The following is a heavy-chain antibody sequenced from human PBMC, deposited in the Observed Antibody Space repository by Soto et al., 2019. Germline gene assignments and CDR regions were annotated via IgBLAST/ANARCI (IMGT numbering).Heavy chain of an antibody. CDR3: ARATIFPGFWYCDL. CDR1: GGSISSGDYY. V-gene: IGHV4-30-4*01. CDR2: VYYSGST. Sequence: QVQLQESGPGLVKPSQTLSLTCTVSGGSISSGDYYWSWIRQPPGKGLEWIGYVYYSGSTYYNPALKSRVTISVATSKIQFSLKLSSVTAADTAVYYCARATIFPGFWYCDLWGRGTLVTVSS. J-gene: IGHJ2*01. D-gene: IGHD3-9*01.